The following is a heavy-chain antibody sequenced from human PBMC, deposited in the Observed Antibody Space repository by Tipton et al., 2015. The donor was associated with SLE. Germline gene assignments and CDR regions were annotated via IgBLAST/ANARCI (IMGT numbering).Heavy chain of an antibody. J-gene: IGHJ3*02. V-gene: IGHV4-34*01. CDR2: INHRGIT. D-gene: IGHD1-7*01. Sequence: TLSLTCAVYGGSFSYYYWSWIRQPPGKGLEWIGEINHRGITNYNPSLKSRVTISGDTSKTQFSLKLSSVTAADTAVHYCARMSQLELRAIDIWGQGTMVTVSS. CDR3: ARMSQLELRAIDI. CDR1: GGSFSYYY.